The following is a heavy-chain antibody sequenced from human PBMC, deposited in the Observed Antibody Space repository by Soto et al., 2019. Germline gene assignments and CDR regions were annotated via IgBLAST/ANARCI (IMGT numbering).Heavy chain of an antibody. D-gene: IGHD2-21*02. J-gene: IGHJ4*02. CDR2: ISTYNGDT. CDR3: ARSIVVVTALDY. CDR1: GYTFTRSG. V-gene: IGHV1-18*01. Sequence: ASVKVSCKASGYTFTRSGISWVRQAPGQRLEWMGWISTYNGDTKYSQTFQGRVTITTDTSASTAYMELSSLRSEDTAVYYCARSIVVVTALDYWGQGTLVTVSS.